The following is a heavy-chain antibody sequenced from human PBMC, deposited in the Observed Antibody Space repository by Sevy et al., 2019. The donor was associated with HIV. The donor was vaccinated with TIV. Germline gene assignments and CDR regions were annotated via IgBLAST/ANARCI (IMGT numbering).Heavy chain of an antibody. CDR1: GYTFPDYF. Sequence: ASVKVSCKASGYTFPDYFMHWVRQAPGQGLEWMGWINPNSGGKNYAQRFRGRVTMTRDTSISTAYMELNRLRSDDTAVYYCASLSGYYYDSSRYYNTDAFDIWGQGTMVTVSS. J-gene: IGHJ3*02. CDR3: ASLSGYYYDSSRYYNTDAFDI. D-gene: IGHD3-22*01. CDR2: INPNSGGK. V-gene: IGHV1-2*02.